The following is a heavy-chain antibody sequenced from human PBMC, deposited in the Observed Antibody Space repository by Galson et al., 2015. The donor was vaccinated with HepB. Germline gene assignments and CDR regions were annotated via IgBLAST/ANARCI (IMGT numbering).Heavy chain of an antibody. CDR3: ARHGSGSYHYFDY. J-gene: IGHJ4*02. CDR1: GFTFSDYY. Sequence: SLRLSCAASGFTFSDYYMSWIRQAPGKGLEWVSYISSSSSYTNYADSVKGRFTISRDNAKNSLYLQMNSLRAEDTAVYYCARHGSGSYHYFDYWGQGTLVTVSS. CDR2: ISSSSSYT. V-gene: IGHV3-11*03. D-gene: IGHD3-10*01.